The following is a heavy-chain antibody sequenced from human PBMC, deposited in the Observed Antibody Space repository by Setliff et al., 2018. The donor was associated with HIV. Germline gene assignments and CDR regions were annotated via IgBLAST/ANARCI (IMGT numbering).Heavy chain of an antibody. CDR2: INSASGGT. J-gene: IGHJ3*02. V-gene: IGHV1-2*02. CDR1: GYTFTDNX. Sequence: ASVKVSCKASGYTFTDNXMHGVRQAPGQGLEWMGWINSASGGTNYAQNFQGRVTVTRDTSINTAYVELNSLKSDDTAVYYCARDYLHVFDIWGQGTMVTVSS. CDR3: ARDYLHVFDI.